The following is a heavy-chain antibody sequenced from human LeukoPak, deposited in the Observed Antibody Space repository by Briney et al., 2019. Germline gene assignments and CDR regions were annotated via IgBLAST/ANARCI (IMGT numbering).Heavy chain of an antibody. V-gene: IGHV3-30-3*01. CDR2: ISYDGSNK. J-gene: IGHJ6*03. CDR1: GFTFSSYA. D-gene: IGHD3-10*01. Sequence: GGSLRLSCAASGFTFSSYAMHWVRQAPGKGLEWVAVISYDGSNKYYADSVKGRFTISRDNSKNTLYLQMNSLRAEDTAVYYCARDGYYYGSGSLESYYYYYMDVWGKGTTVTVSS. CDR3: ARDGYYYGSGSLESYYYYYMDV.